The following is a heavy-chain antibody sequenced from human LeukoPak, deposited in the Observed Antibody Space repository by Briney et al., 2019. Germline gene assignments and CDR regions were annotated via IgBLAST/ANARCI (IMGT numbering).Heavy chain of an antibody. V-gene: IGHV1-69*13. CDR3: ARALLDIVVVVAARDYYYYGMDV. CDR2: IIPILGTA. D-gene: IGHD2-15*01. J-gene: IGHJ6*02. Sequence: ASVKVSCKASGGTFSSYAISWVRQAPGQGLEWMGGIIPILGTANYAQKFQGRVTITADESTSTAYMELSSLRSEDTAVYYCARALLDIVVVVAARDYYYYGMDVWGQGTTVTVSS. CDR1: GGTFSSYA.